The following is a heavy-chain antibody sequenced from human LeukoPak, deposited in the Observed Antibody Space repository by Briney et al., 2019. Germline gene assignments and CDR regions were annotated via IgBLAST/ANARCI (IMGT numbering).Heavy chain of an antibody. CDR3: ARGLAGAASGAIYFDL. Sequence: SETLSLTWTVAGDSLIYWTWIRQPPGTGVEWSGVIYNHGRTEYNPSLRSRLTISLDPAKNRISLKLRSVTPADTAVYYCARGLAGAASGAIYFDLWSRGTLVTVSS. V-gene: IGHV4-59*01. CDR1: GDSLIY. D-gene: IGHD2-15*01. CDR2: IYNHGRT. J-gene: IGHJ2*01.